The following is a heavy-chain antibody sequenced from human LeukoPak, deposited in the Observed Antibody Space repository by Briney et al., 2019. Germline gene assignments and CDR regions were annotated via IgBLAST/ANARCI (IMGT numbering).Heavy chain of an antibody. CDR1: GFTFSSYA. CDR2: IWYDGSNK. V-gene: IGHV3-33*08. J-gene: IGHJ3*02. CDR3: ARDPQGIVGAIAAFDM. Sequence: GGSLRLSCAASGFTFSSYAIHWVRQAPGKGLEWVAVIWYDGSNKYYADSVKGRFTISRDNSKNTLYLQMNSLRAEDTAVYYCARDPQGIVGAIAAFDMWGQGTMVTVSS. D-gene: IGHD1-26*01.